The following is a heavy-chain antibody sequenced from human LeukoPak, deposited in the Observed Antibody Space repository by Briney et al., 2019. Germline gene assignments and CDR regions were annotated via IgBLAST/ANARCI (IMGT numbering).Heavy chain of an antibody. CDR1: GFTFSSYA. CDR3: ARGLGDYDILTGYYKGGSFDY. J-gene: IGHJ4*02. CDR2: TSYDGSNK. D-gene: IGHD3-9*01. V-gene: IGHV3-30-3*01. Sequence: PGGSLRPSCAASGFTFSSYAMHWVRQAPGQGLEWVAVTSYDGSNKYYADSVKGRFTISRDSSRNTLYLEMKSLRAEDTAVYYCARGLGDYDILTGYYKGGSFDYWGQGTLVTVSS.